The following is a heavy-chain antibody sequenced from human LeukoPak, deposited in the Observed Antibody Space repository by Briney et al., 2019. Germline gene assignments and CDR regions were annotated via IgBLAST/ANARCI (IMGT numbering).Heavy chain of an antibody. CDR3: ARDQGRGSQLGRAFDI. Sequence: PSETLSLTCTVSGGSISSSSYYWGWIRQPPGKGLEWIGSIYYSGSTYYNPSLKSRVTISVDTSKNQFSLKLSSVTAADTAVYYCARDQGRGSQLGRAFDIWGQGTMVTVSS. J-gene: IGHJ3*02. CDR1: GGSISSSSYY. D-gene: IGHD1-1*01. V-gene: IGHV4-39*07. CDR2: IYYSGST.